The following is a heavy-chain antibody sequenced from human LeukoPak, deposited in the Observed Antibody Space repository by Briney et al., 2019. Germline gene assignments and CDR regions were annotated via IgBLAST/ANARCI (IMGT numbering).Heavy chain of an antibody. V-gene: IGHV4-31*03. J-gene: IGHJ4*02. CDR3: ARATFDYSLYFDY. D-gene: IGHD4-11*01. CDR2: IYYSRST. Sequence: PSETLSLTCTVSGGFISSGGYYWSWIRQPPGEALEGIGYIYYSRSTYYNPSVKSRVTISVDTSKNQFSLKLSSVTAADTAVYYCARATFDYSLYFDYWGQGTLVTVSS. CDR1: GGFISSGGYY.